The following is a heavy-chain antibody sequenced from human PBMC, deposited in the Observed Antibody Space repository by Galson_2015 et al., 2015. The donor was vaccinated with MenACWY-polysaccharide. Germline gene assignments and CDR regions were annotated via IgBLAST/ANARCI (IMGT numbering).Heavy chain of an antibody. CDR2: MNPNSGNT. CDR3: ARDLRFSPY. D-gene: IGHD3-3*01. V-gene: IGHV1-8*01. J-gene: IGHJ4*02. Sequence: SVKVSCKASGYTFTSYDINWVRQATGQGLEWLGYMNPNSGNTGYAQKFQGRVTLTRNTSISTAYMELSSLRSDDTAVDYCARDLRFSPYWVQGTLVTVSS. CDR1: GYTFTSYD.